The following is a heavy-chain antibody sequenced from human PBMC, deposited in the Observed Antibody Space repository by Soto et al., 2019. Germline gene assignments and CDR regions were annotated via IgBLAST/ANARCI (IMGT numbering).Heavy chain of an antibody. J-gene: IGHJ5*02. V-gene: IGHV1-2*02. Sequence: SVKVPGKDSRFSFTRYYIYWLRQAPAQGLEWMGWNNAHSGGTEYAQKFQRRVTLTKDTSIATAYLTLTSLTSDDTALYYCSIDLTRPLAYELDPCGRG. D-gene: IGHD3-16*01. CDR2: NNAHSGGT. CDR1: RFSFTRYY. CDR3: SIDLTRPLAYELDP.